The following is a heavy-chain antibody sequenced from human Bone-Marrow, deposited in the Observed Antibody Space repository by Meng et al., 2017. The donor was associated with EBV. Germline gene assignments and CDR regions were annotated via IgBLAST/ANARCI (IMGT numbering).Heavy chain of an antibody. Sequence: QNTLKESGPTLVKPTQTLTLTCSFSGFSLSPRGVGVGWIRQPPGKALEWLAVIYWDDDKRYSPSLKSRLTITKDTSKKQVVLTMTNMDPVDAATYYCAHLIAARPFDYWGQGTLVTVSS. CDR1: GFSLSPRGVG. D-gene: IGHD6-6*01. V-gene: IGHV2-5*02. J-gene: IGHJ4*02. CDR3: AHLIAARPFDY. CDR2: IYWDDDK.